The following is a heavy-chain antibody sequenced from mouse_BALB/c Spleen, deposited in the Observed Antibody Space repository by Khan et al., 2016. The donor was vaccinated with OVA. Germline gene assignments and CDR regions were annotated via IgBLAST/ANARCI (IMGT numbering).Heavy chain of an antibody. D-gene: IGHD2-3*01. Sequence: QVQLKQSGAELMKPGASVKISCKATGYTFSSYWIEWVKQRPGHGLEWIGEILPGSGRSKYNEKFKGKATFTADTSSNTAYMQFSSLTSEESAVYYCARRGMGAMDYWGQGTLVTVSS. CDR3: ARRGMGAMDY. CDR1: GYTFSSYW. CDR2: ILPGSGRS. J-gene: IGHJ4*01. V-gene: IGHV1-9*01.